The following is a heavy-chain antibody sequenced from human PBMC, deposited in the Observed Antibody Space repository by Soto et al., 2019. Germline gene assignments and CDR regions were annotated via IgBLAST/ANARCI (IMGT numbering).Heavy chain of an antibody. V-gene: IGHV3-21*04. D-gene: IGHD4-17*01. Sequence: PGGSQRLSCAASGFTCSSYSMNWVRQAPGKGLEWVSSISSSSSYIYYADSVKGRFTISRHNIKNTLYLQMNSLRAEDTAVYYCARVYGDYGGFFEYWGQGTQVTVSS. CDR1: GFTCSSYS. CDR3: ARVYGDYGGFFEY. J-gene: IGHJ4*02. CDR2: ISSSSSYI.